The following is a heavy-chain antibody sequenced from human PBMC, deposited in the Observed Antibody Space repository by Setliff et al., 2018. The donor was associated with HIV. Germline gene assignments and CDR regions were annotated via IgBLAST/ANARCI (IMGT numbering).Heavy chain of an antibody. CDR3: AGDCRVGWVFTYGMDV. V-gene: IGHV3-21*04. CDR2: ISSSSYYI. D-gene: IGHD6-13*01. Sequence: GALRLSCAASGFTFSSYTMNWVRQAPGKGLEWVSSISSSSYYIYYADSVKGRFTISRDNSKNTLFLQMNSLRPEDTAVYYCAGDCRVGWVFTYGMDVWGQGTLVTVSS. J-gene: IGHJ6*02. CDR1: GFTFSSYT.